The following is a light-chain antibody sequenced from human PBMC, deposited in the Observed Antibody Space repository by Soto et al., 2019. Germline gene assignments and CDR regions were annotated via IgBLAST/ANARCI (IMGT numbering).Light chain of an antibody. J-gene: IGKJ1*01. CDR2: GAS. V-gene: IGKV3-20*01. CDR1: QSVSNNY. Sequence: EIVLTQSPGTLSLSPWEIATLSCRASQSVSNNYLAWYQQKPGQAPRLLIYGASSRATGIPDRFSGSGSGTDFTLTISRLEPEDFAVYYCQHYGSSWTFGQGTKVDIK. CDR3: QHYGSSWT.